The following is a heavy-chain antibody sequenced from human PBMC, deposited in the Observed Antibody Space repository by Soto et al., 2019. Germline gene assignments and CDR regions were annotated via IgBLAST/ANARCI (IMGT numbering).Heavy chain of an antibody. Sequence: SETLSLTCTVSGGSISSGGYYWSWVRQHPGKGLEWIGYIYYSGSTYYNPSLKSRVTISVDTSKNQFSLKLSSVTAADTAVYYCARDRTILGYCTNGVCSDYYYYGMDVWGQGTTVT. J-gene: IGHJ6*02. CDR3: ARDRTILGYCTNGVCSDYYYYGMDV. V-gene: IGHV4-31*03. CDR1: GGSISSGGYY. D-gene: IGHD2-8*01. CDR2: IYYSGST.